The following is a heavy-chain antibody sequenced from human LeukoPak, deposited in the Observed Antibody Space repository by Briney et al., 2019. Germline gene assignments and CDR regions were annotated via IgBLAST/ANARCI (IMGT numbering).Heavy chain of an antibody. J-gene: IGHJ4*02. CDR2: IYTSGST. Sequence: SETLSLTCTVSGGSISSYYWSWIRQPAGKGLEWIGRIYTSGSTNYNPSLKSRVTMSVDTSKNQFSLKLSSVTAADTAVYHCARDPSSSWYGGYFDYWGQGTLVTVSS. D-gene: IGHD6-13*01. V-gene: IGHV4-4*07. CDR1: GGSISSYY. CDR3: ARDPSSSWYGGYFDY.